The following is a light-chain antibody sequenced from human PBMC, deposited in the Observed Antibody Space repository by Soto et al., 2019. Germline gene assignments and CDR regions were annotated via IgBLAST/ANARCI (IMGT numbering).Light chain of an antibody. Sequence: VSTQSPGTLSLSPGERATLSCRASQSVSSSYLAWYQQKPGQAPRLLIYDASNRATGIPARFSGSGSGTEFTLTISSLQSEDFAVYYCQQYNNWPSFGGGTKVDI. CDR3: QQYNNWPS. CDR1: QSVSSSY. CDR2: DAS. J-gene: IGKJ4*01. V-gene: IGKV3D-15*01.